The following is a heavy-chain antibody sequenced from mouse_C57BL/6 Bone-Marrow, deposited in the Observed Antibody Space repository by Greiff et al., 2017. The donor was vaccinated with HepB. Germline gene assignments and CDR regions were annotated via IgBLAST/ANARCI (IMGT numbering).Heavy chain of an antibody. J-gene: IGHJ4*01. CDR2: INPYNGDT. Sequence: EVHLVESGPELVKPGDSVKISCKASGYSFTGYFMNWVMQSHGKSLEWIGRINPYNGDTFYNQKFKGKATLTVDKSSSTAHMELRSLTSEDSAVYYCASRYAMDYWGQGTSVTVSS. V-gene: IGHV1-20*01. CDR1: GYSFTGYF. CDR3: ASRYAMDY.